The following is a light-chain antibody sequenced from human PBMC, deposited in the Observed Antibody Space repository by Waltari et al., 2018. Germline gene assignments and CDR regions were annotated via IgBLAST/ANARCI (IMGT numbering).Light chain of an antibody. CDR3: MQIKQLPPWT. V-gene: IGKV2D-29*01. CDR2: EVS. J-gene: IGKJ1*01. Sequence: DVVMPHTPLSLSIPPAQPASISCTSSQSLLHSEGKTYLSWYLQKPGQPPQLLISEVSNRVSGVPDRFSGSGSGTDFTLKISRVEAEDVGVYYCMQIKQLPPWTFGQGTKVEIK. CDR1: QSLLHSEGKTY.